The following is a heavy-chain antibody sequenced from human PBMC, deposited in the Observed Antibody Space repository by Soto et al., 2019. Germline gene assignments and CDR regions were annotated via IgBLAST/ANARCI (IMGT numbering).Heavy chain of an antibody. V-gene: IGHV3-30-3*01. CDR1: GFTFSNYA. D-gene: IGHD3-16*02. CDR3: ARDTGPNRYYYYYFGMDV. Sequence: RVGSLRLSCAGSGFTFSNYAMHWVRQAPGKGLEWVAVISYDGSDKYNANSVKGRFTISRDNSKNTLYLQMNSLRAEDTAVYYCARDTGPNRYYYYYFGMDVWGQGTTVNVSS. J-gene: IGHJ6*02. CDR2: ISYDGSDK.